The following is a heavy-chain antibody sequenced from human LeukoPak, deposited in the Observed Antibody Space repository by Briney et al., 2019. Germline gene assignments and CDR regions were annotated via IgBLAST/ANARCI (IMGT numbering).Heavy chain of an antibody. CDR1: GFTVSNNY. Sequence: GGSLRLSCAASGFTVSNNYMSWVRQAPGKGLEWVSIIYDGGRTYYADSVRGRFTISRDNSKNMLYLQMSSLRAEDTAVYYCAIYPTHIRYIVATMWGQGTLVTVSS. D-gene: IGHD5-12*01. V-gene: IGHV3-53*01. CDR3: AIYPTHIRYIVATM. J-gene: IGHJ4*02. CDR2: IYDGGRT.